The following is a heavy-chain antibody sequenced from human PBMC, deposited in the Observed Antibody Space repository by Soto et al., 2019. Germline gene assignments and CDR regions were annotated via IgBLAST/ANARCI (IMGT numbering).Heavy chain of an antibody. D-gene: IGHD2-15*01. V-gene: IGHV4-59*01. CDR1: GGSISSYY. J-gene: IGHJ6*02. CDR2: IYYGGST. Sequence: TLSLTCTVSGGSISSYYWSWIRQPPGKGLQWIGYIYYGGSTNYNPSLKSRVTISVDTSKNQFSLKLSSVTAADTAVYYCAREAYCSGGSCYEHPTYYYYGMDVWGQGTTVTVSS. CDR3: AREAYCSGGSCYEHPTYYYYGMDV.